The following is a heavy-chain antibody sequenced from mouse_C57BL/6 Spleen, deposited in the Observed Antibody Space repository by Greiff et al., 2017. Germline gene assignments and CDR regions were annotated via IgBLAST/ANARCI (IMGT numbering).Heavy chain of an antibody. J-gene: IGHJ3*01. CDR3: ARRGVYYDYDEGEIWFAY. CDR2: ISSGGSYT. Sequence: EVQLMESGGDLVKPGGSLKLSCAASGFTFSSYGMSWVRQTPDKRLEWVATISSGGSYTYYPDSVKGRFTISRDNAKNTLYLQMSSLKSEDTAMYYCARRGVYYDYDEGEIWFAYWGQGTLVTVSA. CDR1: GFTFSSYG. D-gene: IGHD2-4*01. V-gene: IGHV5-6*01.